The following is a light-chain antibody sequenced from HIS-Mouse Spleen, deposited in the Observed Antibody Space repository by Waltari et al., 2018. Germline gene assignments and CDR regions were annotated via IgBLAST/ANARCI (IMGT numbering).Light chain of an antibody. CDR3: QQYDNLIT. Sequence: IQMTQSPPYLSASVGDRVNITCQASQDISNYLNWYQQKPGKAPKLLIYDASNLETGVPSRFSGSGSGTDFTFTISSLQPEDIATYYCQQYDNLITFGPGTKVDIK. CDR1: QDISNY. V-gene: IGKV1-33*01. J-gene: IGKJ3*01. CDR2: DAS.